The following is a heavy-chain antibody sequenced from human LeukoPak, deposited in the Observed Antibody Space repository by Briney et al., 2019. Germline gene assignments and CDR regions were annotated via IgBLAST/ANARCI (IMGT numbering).Heavy chain of an antibody. CDR2: IKQDGSEK. CDR1: GFTFSSYW. CDR3: ARGCSSTSCRGAFDY. D-gene: IGHD2-2*01. J-gene: IGHJ4*02. V-gene: IGHV3-7*01. Sequence: GGSLRLSCAASGFTFSSYWMSWVRQAPGKGLEWVANIKQDGSEKYYVDSVKGRFTISRDNAKNSLYLQMNSLRAEDTAVYYCARGCSSTSCRGAFDYWGQGTLVTVSS.